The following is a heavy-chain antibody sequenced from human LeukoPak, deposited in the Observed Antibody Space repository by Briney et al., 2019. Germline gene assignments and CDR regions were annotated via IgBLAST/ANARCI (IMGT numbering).Heavy chain of an antibody. V-gene: IGHV3-74*01. Sequence: GGSLRLSCAASGFTFSSHWMHWVRQGPKKGLVWVSRVSTDGSRTTYADSVEGRFTISRDNAKNSLYLQMNSLRAEDTALYYCARGGYSYGYYYYYMDVWGKGTTVTVSS. J-gene: IGHJ6*03. CDR3: ARGGYSYGYYYYYMDV. D-gene: IGHD5-18*01. CDR2: VSTDGSRT. CDR1: GFTFSSHW.